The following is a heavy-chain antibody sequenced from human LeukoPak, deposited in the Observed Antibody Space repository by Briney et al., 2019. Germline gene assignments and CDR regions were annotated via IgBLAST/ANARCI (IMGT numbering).Heavy chain of an antibody. Sequence: AGGSLRLSCAASGFTFSSYGMHWVRQAPGKGLEWVGRIKSKTDGWTTDYAAPVKGRFTISRDDSKNALYLQMNSLKTEDTAVYYCTTASNKYYDFWSGYYKNYYYYMDVWGKGTTVTVSS. CDR3: TTASNKYYDFWSGYYKNYYYYMDV. J-gene: IGHJ6*03. D-gene: IGHD3-3*01. CDR2: IKSKTDGWTT. V-gene: IGHV3-15*01. CDR1: GFTFSSYG.